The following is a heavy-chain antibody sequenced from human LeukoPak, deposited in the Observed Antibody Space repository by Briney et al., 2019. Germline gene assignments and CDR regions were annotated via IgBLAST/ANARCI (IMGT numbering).Heavy chain of an antibody. V-gene: IGHV4-34*01. D-gene: IGHD4-17*01. CDR2: IDHSGST. J-gene: IGHJ5*02. Sequence: SETLSLTCAVYGGSFSGDYWSWIRQPPGKGLEWIGEIDHSGSTNYNPSLKSRVTISVDTSKNQFSLKLSSVTAADTAVYYCARGRGRWVTTGWFDPWGQGTLVTVSS. CDR1: GGSFSGDY. CDR3: ARGRGRWVTTGWFDP.